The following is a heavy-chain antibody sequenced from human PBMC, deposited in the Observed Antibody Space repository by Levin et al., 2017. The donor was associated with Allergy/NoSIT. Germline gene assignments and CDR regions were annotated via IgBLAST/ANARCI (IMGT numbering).Heavy chain of an antibody. Sequence: ASVKVSCKASGGTFSSYPITWVRQAPGQGLEWMGAIIPMLETPHYAQSFQGRVTRIADESTSTAYMILSGLRSEDTAVYYCAHSPRTYRYGSVTFDSEFWGQGTLLTVSS. V-gene: IGHV1-69*13. CDR3: AHSPRTYRYGSVTFDSEF. J-gene: IGHJ4*02. CDR2: IIPMLETP. D-gene: IGHD3-10*01. CDR1: GGTFSSYP.